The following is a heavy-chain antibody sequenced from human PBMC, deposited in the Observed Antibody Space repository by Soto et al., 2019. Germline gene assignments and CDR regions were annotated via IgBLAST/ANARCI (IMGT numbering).Heavy chain of an antibody. D-gene: IGHD2-2*01. J-gene: IGHJ6*02. V-gene: IGHV1-69*01. CDR1: GGTFSSYA. CDR2: FIPLFGTA. Sequence: QVQLVQSGAEVKKPGSSVKVSCKASGGTFSSYAISWVRQAPGQGLEWMGGFIPLFGTANYAQKFQGRVTITADESTSTAYMELSSLRSEDTAVYYCARDQGPAATTGDRYYGMDVWGQGTTVTVSS. CDR3: ARDQGPAATTGDRYYGMDV.